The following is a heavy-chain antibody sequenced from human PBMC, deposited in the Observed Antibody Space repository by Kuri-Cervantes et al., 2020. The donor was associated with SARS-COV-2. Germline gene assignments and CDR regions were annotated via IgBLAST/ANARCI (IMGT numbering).Heavy chain of an antibody. D-gene: IGHD1-1*01. Sequence: GESLKISCAVSGFTFSSYEMSWVRQAPGKGLEWVSAISGSGGSTYYADSVKGRFTISRDNAKNMLFLQMNSLRAEDTAVYYCVRDGDHWNFDYWGQGTLVTVSS. CDR1: GFTFSSYE. CDR3: VRDGDHWNFDY. CDR2: ISGSGGST. J-gene: IGHJ4*02. V-gene: IGHV3-23*01.